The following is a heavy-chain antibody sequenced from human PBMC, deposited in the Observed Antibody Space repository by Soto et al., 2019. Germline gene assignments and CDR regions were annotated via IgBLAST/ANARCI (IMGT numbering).Heavy chain of an antibody. CDR1: GFTVSSNY. V-gene: IGHV3-53*04. Sequence: EVQLVESGGGLVQPGGSLRLSCAASGFTVSSNYMSWVRQAPGKGLEWVSVIYSGGSTYYADSVKGRFTISRHNSKNTLYLQMNSLRAEDTAVYYCARKYCSGGSCYSGGWDCYFDYWGQGTLVTVSS. CDR2: IYSGGST. D-gene: IGHD2-15*01. CDR3: ARKYCSGGSCYSGGWDCYFDY. J-gene: IGHJ4*02.